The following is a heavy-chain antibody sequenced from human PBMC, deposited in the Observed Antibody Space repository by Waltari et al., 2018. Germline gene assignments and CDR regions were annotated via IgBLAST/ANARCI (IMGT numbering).Heavy chain of an antibody. CDR1: GYSFTSYW. V-gene: IGHV5-51*07. CDR3: ARLGNYRRDYYYGMDV. D-gene: IGHD4-4*01. J-gene: IGHJ6*02. Sequence: EVQLVQSGAEVKKPGASLKLSCKGSGYSFTSYWIGWVHQLPGKGLEWMGIIYPGDSDTRYSPSFQGQVTISADKSISTAYLQWSSLKASDTAMYYCARLGNYRRDYYYGMDVWGQGTTVTVSS. CDR2: IYPGDSDT.